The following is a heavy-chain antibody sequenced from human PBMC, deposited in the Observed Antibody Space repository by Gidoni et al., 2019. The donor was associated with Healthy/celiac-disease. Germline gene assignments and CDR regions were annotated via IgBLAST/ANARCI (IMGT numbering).Heavy chain of an antibody. CDR3: ARDPYSSGWMYYFDY. J-gene: IGHJ4*02. D-gene: IGHD6-19*01. CDR2: IIPIFGTA. V-gene: IGHV1-69*01. Sequence: QVQLVQSGAEVKKPGSSVKVSCKASGCTFRSYAISWVRQAPGQGLEWMGGIIPIFGTANYAQKFQGRVTITADESTSTAYMELSSLRSEDTAVYYCARDPYSSGWMYYFDYWGQGTLVTVSS. CDR1: GCTFRSYA.